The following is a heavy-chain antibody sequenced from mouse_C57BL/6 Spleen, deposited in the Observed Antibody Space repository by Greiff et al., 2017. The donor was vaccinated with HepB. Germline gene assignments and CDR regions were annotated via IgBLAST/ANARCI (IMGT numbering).Heavy chain of an antibody. CDR3: AQGEGSRAWFAY. J-gene: IGHJ3*01. CDR2: ISYDGSN. Sequence: EVKLQESGPGLVKPSQSLSLTCSVTGYSITSGYYWNWIRQFPGNKLEWMGYISYDGSNNYNPSLKNRISITRDTSKNQFFLKLNSVTTEDTATYYCAQGEGSRAWFAYWGQGTLVTVSA. V-gene: IGHV3-6*01. CDR1: GYSITSGYY.